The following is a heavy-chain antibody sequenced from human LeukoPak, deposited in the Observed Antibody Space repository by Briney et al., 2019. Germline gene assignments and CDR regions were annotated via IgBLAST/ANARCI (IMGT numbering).Heavy chain of an antibody. CDR3: ARDHALATNLFDY. CDR1: GGSFSGYY. CDR2: INHSGST. D-gene: IGHD5-24*01. J-gene: IGHJ4*02. Sequence: PSETLSLTCAVYGGSFSGYYWSWIRQPPGKGLEWIGEINHSGSTNYNPSLKSRVTISVDTSKNQFSLKLSSVTAADTAVYYCARDHALATNLFDYWGQGTLVTVSS. V-gene: IGHV4-34*01.